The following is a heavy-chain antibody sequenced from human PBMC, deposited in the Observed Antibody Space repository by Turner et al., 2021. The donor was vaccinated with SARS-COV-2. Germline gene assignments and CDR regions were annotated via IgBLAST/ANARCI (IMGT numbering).Heavy chain of an antibody. Sequence: QLQLQESGPGLAKPSSTLSLTCTVSSCSISSSAYYLGWIRQPPGKGLEWIGSFFYSGSTYYSPSLKSRITISVDTSKNQFSLNLSSVTAADTAVYYCARQVSILGRWLAPFDSWGQGTLVTVSS. CDR1: SCSISSSAYY. CDR2: FFYSGST. V-gene: IGHV4-39*01. D-gene: IGHD6-19*01. CDR3: ARQVSILGRWLAPFDS. J-gene: IGHJ4*02.